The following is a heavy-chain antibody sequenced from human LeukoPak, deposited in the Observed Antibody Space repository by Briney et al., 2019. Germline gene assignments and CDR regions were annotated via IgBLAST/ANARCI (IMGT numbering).Heavy chain of an antibody. Sequence: PSETLSLTCTVSGGSISSYYWSWIRQPPGKGLEWIGYIYYSGSTNYNPSLKRRVTISVDTSKNQFSLKLSSVTAADTAVYYCARAAAGIGAFDIWGQGTMVTVSS. V-gene: IGHV4-59*01. J-gene: IGHJ3*02. D-gene: IGHD6-13*01. CDR1: GGSISSYY. CDR2: IYYSGST. CDR3: ARAAAGIGAFDI.